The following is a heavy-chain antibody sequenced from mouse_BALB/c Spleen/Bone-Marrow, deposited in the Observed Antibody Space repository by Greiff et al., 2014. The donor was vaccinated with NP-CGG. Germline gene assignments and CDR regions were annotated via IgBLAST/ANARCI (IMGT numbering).Heavy chain of an antibody. CDR3: ARRDYRYDEGVDY. D-gene: IGHD2-14*01. CDR1: GYSFTGYT. J-gene: IGHJ4*01. Sequence: SEPELVKPGASMKISCKASGYSFTGYTMNWVKQSHGKNLEWIGLINPYNGGTSYNQKFKGKATLTVDKSSSTAYMELLSLTSEDSAVYYCARRDYRYDEGVDYWGQGTSVTVSS. CDR2: INPYNGGT. V-gene: IGHV1-18*01.